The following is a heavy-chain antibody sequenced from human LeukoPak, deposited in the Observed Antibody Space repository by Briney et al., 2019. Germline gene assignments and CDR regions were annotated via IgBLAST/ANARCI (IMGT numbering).Heavy chain of an antibody. Sequence: GGSLRLSCAAPGFTFSNYNMNWVRQAPGKGLEWISSITSSSSYKFYADSVKGRFTISRDNSKNTLYLQMNSLRAEDTAVYYCAKAAEPGYYYDSTTDYWGQGTLVTVSS. D-gene: IGHD3-22*01. J-gene: IGHJ4*02. CDR3: AKAAEPGYYYDSTTDY. CDR2: ITSSSSYK. CDR1: GFTFSNYN. V-gene: IGHV3-21*01.